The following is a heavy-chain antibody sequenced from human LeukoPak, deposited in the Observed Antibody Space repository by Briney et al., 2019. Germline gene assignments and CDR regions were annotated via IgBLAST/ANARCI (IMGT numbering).Heavy chain of an antibody. CDR3: ARGGCGGDCFDY. CDR1: GFTFSSYA. D-gene: IGHD2-21*01. CDR2: ISYDGSNK. J-gene: IGHJ4*02. V-gene: IGHV3-30-3*01. Sequence: PGRSLRLSCAASGFTFSSYAMHWVRQAPGKGPEWVAVISYDGSNKYYADSVKGRFTISRDNSKNTLYLQMNSLRAEDTAVYYCARGGCGGDCFDYWGQGTLVTVSS.